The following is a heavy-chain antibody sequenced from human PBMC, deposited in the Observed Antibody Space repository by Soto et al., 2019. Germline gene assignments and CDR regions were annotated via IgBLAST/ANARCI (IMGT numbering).Heavy chain of an antibody. V-gene: IGHV4-34*01. J-gene: IGHJ5*02. CDR2: INHSGST. Sequence: PSETLSLTCAVYGGSFSGYYWSWIRQPPGKGLEWIGEINHSGSTNYNPSLKSRVTISVDTSKNQFSLKLSSVTAADTAVYYCARRPGIAAAASNWFDPWGQGTLVT. CDR3: ARRPGIAAAASNWFDP. CDR1: GGSFSGYY. D-gene: IGHD6-13*01.